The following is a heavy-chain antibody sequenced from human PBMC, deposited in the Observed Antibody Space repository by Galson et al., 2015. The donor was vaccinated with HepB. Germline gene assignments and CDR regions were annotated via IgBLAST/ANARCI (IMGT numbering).Heavy chain of an antibody. D-gene: IGHD7-27*01. CDR3: ARDRSGAAFDL. Sequence: SLRLSCAASGFTFSTYVMHWVRQAPGKGLEWVAIIWYDGSNKDYADSVKGRFTISRDNSKNTLYLQMSSLRAEDTAVYYCARDRSGAAFDLWGQGTLVTVSS. J-gene: IGHJ4*02. CDR2: IWYDGSNK. CDR1: GFTFSTYV. V-gene: IGHV3-33*01.